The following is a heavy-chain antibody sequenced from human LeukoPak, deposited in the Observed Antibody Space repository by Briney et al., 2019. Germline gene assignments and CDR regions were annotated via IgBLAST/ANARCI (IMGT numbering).Heavy chain of an antibody. D-gene: IGHD3-16*01. V-gene: IGHV1-8*01. J-gene: IGHJ4*02. CDR2: MNPNSGNT. Sequence: ASVKVSCKASGYTFTSYGINWVRQATGQGLEWMGWMNPNSGNTGYAQKFQGRVTMTRNTSISTAYMELSSLRSEDTAVYYCASSSSGGGEFDYWGQGTLVTVSS. CDR3: ASSSSGGGEFDY. CDR1: GYTFTSYG.